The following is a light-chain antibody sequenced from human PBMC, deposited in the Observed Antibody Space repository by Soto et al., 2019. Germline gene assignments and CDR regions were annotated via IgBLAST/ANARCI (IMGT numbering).Light chain of an antibody. CDR2: GGW. Sequence: DVEVPLSISKLSAXVGDXGTIXCRASHSISRWLALYRQKPGKDPKVLIYGGWGLESGGRARVRGSGSGTELTLALRSRESADFASFYGQQCGSFWAFCQGTKL. V-gene: IGKV1-5*01. CDR1: HSISRW. CDR3: QQCGSFWA. J-gene: IGKJ1*01.